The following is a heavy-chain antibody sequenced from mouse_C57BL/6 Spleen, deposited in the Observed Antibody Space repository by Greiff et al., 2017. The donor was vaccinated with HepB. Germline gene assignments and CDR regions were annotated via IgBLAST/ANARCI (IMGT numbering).Heavy chain of an antibody. D-gene: IGHD2-1*01. CDR2: INPSTGGT. Sequence: VQLQQSGPELVKPGASVKISCKASGYSFTGYYMNWVKQSPEKSLEWIGEINPSTGGTTYNQKFKAKATLTVDKSSSTAYMQLKSLTSEDSAVYYCAPYGNYRFAYWGQGTLVTVSA. V-gene: IGHV1-42*01. CDR1: GYSFTGYY. CDR3: APYGNYRFAY. J-gene: IGHJ3*01.